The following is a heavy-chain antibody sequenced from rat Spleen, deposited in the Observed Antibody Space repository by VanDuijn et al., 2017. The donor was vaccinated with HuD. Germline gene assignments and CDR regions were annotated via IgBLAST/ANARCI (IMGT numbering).Heavy chain of an antibody. CDR2: ISTGGGNT. D-gene: IGHD4-4*01. CDR3: AKDDWDRFGVFAY. V-gene: IGHV5S13*01. CDR1: GFTYSNYV. Sequence: EVQLVESGGGLVQPGRSLKLSCAASGFTYSNYVMAWVRQAPTKGLEWVASISTGGGNTYYRDSVKGRFTISRDNAKNTLYLQMDSLRSEDTATYYCAKDDWDRFGVFAYWGQGTLVTVSS. J-gene: IGHJ3*01.